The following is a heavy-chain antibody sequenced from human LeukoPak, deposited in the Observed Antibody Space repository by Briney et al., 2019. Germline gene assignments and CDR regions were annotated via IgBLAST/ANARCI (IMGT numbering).Heavy chain of an antibody. D-gene: IGHD6-13*01. CDR2: ISSSSSYI. V-gene: IGHV3-21*01. CDR3: ARGTGDTSSWFHDF. CDR1: GFTFSSYS. Sequence: PGGSLRLSCAASGFTFSSYSMNWVRQAPGKGLEWVSSISSSSSYIYYADSVKGRFTISRDNAKNSLYLQMNSLRAEDTAVYHCARGTGDTSSWFHDFWGQGTLVTVSS. J-gene: IGHJ4*02.